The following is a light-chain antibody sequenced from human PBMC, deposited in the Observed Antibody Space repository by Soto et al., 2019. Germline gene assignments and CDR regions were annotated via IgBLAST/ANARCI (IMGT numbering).Light chain of an antibody. Sequence: HSVLTQPPSVSGVPGQRVTISCTGSSSNIGAGYDVHWYQQLPGTAPKLLIYGNSNRPSGVPDRFSGSKSGTSASLAITGLQAEDEADYYCQSYDSSLSGYVFGTGTKVTVL. CDR1: SSNIGAGYD. CDR2: GNS. J-gene: IGLJ1*01. V-gene: IGLV1-40*01. CDR3: QSYDSSLSGYV.